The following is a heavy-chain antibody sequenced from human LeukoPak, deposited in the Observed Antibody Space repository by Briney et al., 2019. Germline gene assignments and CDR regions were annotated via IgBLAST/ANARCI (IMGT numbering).Heavy chain of an antibody. Sequence: GGSLRLSGAASGFTSSSYAMSWVRQAPGKGLEWVSAISGSGGSTYYADSVKGRFTISRDNSKNTLYLQMNSLRAEDTAVYFCARDEGQQPFGYFQHWGQGTLVTVSS. CDR3: ARDEGQQPFGYFQH. CDR2: ISGSGGST. J-gene: IGHJ1*01. D-gene: IGHD3-10*01. V-gene: IGHV3-23*01. CDR1: GFTSSSYA.